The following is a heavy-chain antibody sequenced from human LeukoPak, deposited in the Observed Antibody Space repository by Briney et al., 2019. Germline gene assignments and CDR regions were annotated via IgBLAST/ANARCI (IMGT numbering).Heavy chain of an antibody. D-gene: IGHD5-18*01. Sequence: GESLKISCKGSGFTFTTYRIGWVRQMPGKGLEWMGIIYPGDSDTRYSPSFQGQVTISADKSISTAYLQWSSLKASDTAMYYCARGGYSSLDYYYYMDVWGKGTTVTVSS. CDR2: IYPGDSDT. J-gene: IGHJ6*03. V-gene: IGHV5-51*01. CDR3: ARGGYSSLDYYYYMDV. CDR1: GFTFTTYR.